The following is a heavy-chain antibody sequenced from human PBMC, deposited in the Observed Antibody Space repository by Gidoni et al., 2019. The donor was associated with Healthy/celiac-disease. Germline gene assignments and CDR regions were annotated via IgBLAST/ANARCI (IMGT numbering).Heavy chain of an antibody. J-gene: IGHJ5*02. D-gene: IGHD2-15*01. CDR3: AKGLGYCSGGSCYSGEDWFDP. CDR2: ISGSGGST. CDR1: GFTFSSYP. V-gene: IGHV3-23*01. Sequence: EVQLLESGGGLVQPGGSLRLSCAASGFTFSSYPMGWVRQAPGKGLEWVSAISGSGGSTYYADSVKGRFTISRDNSKNTRYLQMNSLRAEDTAVYYCAKGLGYCSGGSCYSGEDWFDPWGQGTLVTVSS.